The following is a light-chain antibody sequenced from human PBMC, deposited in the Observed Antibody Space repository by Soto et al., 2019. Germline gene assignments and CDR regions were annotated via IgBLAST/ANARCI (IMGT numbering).Light chain of an antibody. CDR3: SSYAGSDSYV. J-gene: IGLJ7*01. CDR1: TSDVGDYNY. Sequence: QSALTQPPSASGSPGQSVTISCTGTTSDVGDYNYVSWYQQHPGKAPKLMIYEVNKRPSGVPDRFSASKSGNTASLTVSGLQADDEADYYCSSYAGSDSYVFGTGTQLTVL. V-gene: IGLV2-8*01. CDR2: EVN.